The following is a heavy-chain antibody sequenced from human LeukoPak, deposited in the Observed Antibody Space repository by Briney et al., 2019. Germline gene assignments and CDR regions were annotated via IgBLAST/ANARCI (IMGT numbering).Heavy chain of an antibody. CDR1: GGTFSSYV. Sequence: ASVKVSCKASGGTFSSYVISWVRQAPGQGLEWMGRINPNSGDTFYAQKFQGRVTMTRDTSISTAYMELSRLRSDDTAVYYCARVMKATVRTSNFDYWGQGTLVTVSS. D-gene: IGHD4-17*01. CDR2: INPNSGDT. CDR3: ARVMKATVRTSNFDY. J-gene: IGHJ4*02. V-gene: IGHV1-2*06.